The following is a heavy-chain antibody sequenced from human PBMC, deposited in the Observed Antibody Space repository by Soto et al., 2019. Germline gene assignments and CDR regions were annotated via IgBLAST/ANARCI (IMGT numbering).Heavy chain of an antibody. V-gene: IGHV1-18*01. CDR3: ARDGIAARPTPDY. Sequence: GASVKVSCKASGYTFTNYGINWVRQAPGQGLEWMGWISGYNGNTKYAQKFQGRVIMTTDTSTSTAYMELRSLSSDDTALFYCARDGIAARPTPDYWGQGTLVTVS. D-gene: IGHD6-6*01. CDR2: ISGYNGNT. CDR1: GYTFTNYG. J-gene: IGHJ4*02.